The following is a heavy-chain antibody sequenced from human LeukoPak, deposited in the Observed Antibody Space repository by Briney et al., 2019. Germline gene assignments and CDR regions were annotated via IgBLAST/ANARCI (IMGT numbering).Heavy chain of an antibody. Sequence: ASVKVSCKASGYTFTGYYMHWVRQAPGQGLEWMGWINPNSGGTNYAQKFQGRVTMTRDTSISTAYMELSRLRSDDTAVYYCARSPHLYGDYAMYYYYMDVWGKGTTVTISS. D-gene: IGHD4-17*01. V-gene: IGHV1-2*02. CDR2: INPNSGGT. J-gene: IGHJ6*03. CDR1: GYTFTGYY. CDR3: ARSPHLYGDYAMYYYYMDV.